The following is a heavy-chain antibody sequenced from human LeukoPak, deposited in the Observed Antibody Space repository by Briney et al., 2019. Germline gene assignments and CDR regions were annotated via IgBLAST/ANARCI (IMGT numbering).Heavy chain of an antibody. D-gene: IGHD4-17*01. CDR2: ISYDGSNK. V-gene: IGHV3-30-3*01. CDR1: GFTFSSYA. Sequence: PGGSLRLSCAASGFTFSSYAMHWVRQAPGKGLEWVAVISYDGSNKYYADSVKGRFTISRDNSKNTLYLQMNSLRAEDTAVYYCAKDLYGLHFDYWGQGTLVTVSS. CDR3: AKDLYGLHFDY. J-gene: IGHJ4*02.